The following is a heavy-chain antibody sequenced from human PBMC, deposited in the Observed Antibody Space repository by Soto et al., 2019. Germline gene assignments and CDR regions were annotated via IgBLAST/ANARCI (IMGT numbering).Heavy chain of an antibody. V-gene: IGHV3-30*18. D-gene: IGHD5-12*01. Sequence: QVQLVESGGGVVQPGRSLSLSCAASGFTFSSYGIHWVRQAPGKGLEWAAFISYEGSNKYYADSVKGRFTVSRDNSKNTLYLQMNSLRAEDTAVYYCAKVGPAYSGYDYFDYWGQGTLVTVSS. CDR1: GFTFSSYG. J-gene: IGHJ4*02. CDR3: AKVGPAYSGYDYFDY. CDR2: ISYEGSNK.